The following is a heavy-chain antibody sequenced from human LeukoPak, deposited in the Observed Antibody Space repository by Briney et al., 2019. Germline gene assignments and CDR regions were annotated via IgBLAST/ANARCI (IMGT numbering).Heavy chain of an antibody. CDR1: GYTFTGYY. CDR3: ARAPQAGWAAAESGFDY. Sequence: ASVKVSCKASGYTFTGYYMHWVRQAPGQGLEWMGWINPNSGGTNYAQKFQGRVTMTRDTSISTAYMELSRLRSDDTAVYYCARAPQAGWAAAESGFDYWGQGTLVTVSS. V-gene: IGHV1-2*02. J-gene: IGHJ4*02. CDR2: INPNSGGT. D-gene: IGHD6-13*01.